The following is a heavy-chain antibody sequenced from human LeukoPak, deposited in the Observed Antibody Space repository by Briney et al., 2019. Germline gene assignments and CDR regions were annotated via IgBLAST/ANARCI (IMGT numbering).Heavy chain of an antibody. Sequence: GASVKVSCKASGYTFTCYYMHWVXQAPGXGLXWXXXXXXXAGSTNYAQKFQGRXTMXSDTSISTAYMEPSSLITDESPVYYCARGVAYGSGSYYNNWFDPWGQGTLVTVSS. CDR3: ARGVAYGSGSYYNNWFDP. D-gene: IGHD3-10*01. V-gene: IGHV1-2*02. CDR2: XXXXAGST. CDR1: GYTFTCYY. J-gene: IGHJ5*02.